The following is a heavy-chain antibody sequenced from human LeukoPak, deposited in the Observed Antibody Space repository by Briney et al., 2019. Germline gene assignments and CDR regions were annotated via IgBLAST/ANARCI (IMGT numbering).Heavy chain of an antibody. CDR2: ISWNSGSI. CDR1: GFTFDDYA. CDR3: AKAHGDYAYLDY. V-gene: IGHV3-9*01. J-gene: IGHJ4*02. Sequence: GGSLRLSCAASGFTFDDYAMHWVRQAPGKGLEWVSGISWNSGSIGYADSVKGRFTISRDNSKNTLYLQMNSLRAEDTAVYYCAKAHGDYAYLDYWGQGTLVTVSS. D-gene: IGHD3-16*01.